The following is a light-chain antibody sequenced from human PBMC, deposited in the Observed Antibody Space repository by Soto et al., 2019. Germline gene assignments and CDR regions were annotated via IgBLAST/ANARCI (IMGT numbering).Light chain of an antibody. CDR1: QSVSNNY. CDR2: GAS. CDR3: QQYGSSGT. V-gene: IGKV3-20*01. J-gene: IGKJ1*01. Sequence: EFGLTQSPGTLSLSPGERATLSCRASQSVSNNYLAWYQQKPGQAPRLLIYGASNRATGIPDRFSGSGSGTDFTLTISRLEPDDFAVYYCQQYGSSGTFGQGTKVAIK.